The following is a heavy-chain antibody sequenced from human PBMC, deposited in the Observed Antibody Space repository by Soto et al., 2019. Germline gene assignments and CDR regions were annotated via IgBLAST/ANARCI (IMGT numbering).Heavy chain of an antibody. CDR1: GGSVSRGGYY. V-gene: IGHV4-31*03. D-gene: IGHD2-2*01. CDR3: AGGVVVPAAITYMDV. CDR2: IYSTGST. J-gene: IGHJ6*03. Sequence: PSETLSLTCSVSGGSVSRGGYYWSWIRQLPGRGLEWIGYIYSTGSTLYNPSLKSRVALSMDTSKNQFSLNLTSVTAADTAVYYCAGGVVVPAAITYMDVWGKENTVTVS.